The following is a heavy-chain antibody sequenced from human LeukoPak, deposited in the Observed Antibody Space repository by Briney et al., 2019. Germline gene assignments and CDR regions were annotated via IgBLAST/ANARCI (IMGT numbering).Heavy chain of an antibody. J-gene: IGHJ4*02. V-gene: IGHV4-34*01. CDR3: ARGPGITIFGVVRRADY. Sequence: SETLSLTCTVYGGSFSGYYWSWIRQPPGKGLEWIGEINHSGSTNYNPSLKSRVTISVDTSKNQFSLKLSSVTAADTAVYYCARGPGITIFGVVRRADYWGQGTLVTVSS. CDR2: INHSGST. D-gene: IGHD3-3*01. CDR1: GGSFSGYY.